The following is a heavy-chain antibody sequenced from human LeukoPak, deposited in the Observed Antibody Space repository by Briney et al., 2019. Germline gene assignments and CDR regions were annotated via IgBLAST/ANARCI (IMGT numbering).Heavy chain of an antibody. J-gene: IGHJ4*02. CDR2: ISVGGVST. Sequence: PGGSLTLSCAPSGFTFSIYAMSSVRHAPREGLEWVLAISVGGVSTYYADSVKGRFTIYRDNSKSSLYLQMNSLKAADTAVYYCAKDSYYDGSGSYPRASEFDYWGQGTLVTVSS. CDR1: GFTFSIYA. V-gene: IGHV3-23*01. D-gene: IGHD3-10*01. CDR3: AKDSYYDGSGSYPRASEFDY.